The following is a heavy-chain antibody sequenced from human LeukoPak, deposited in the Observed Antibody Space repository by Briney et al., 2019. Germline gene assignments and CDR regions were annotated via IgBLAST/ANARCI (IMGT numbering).Heavy chain of an antibody. CDR1: GYAFTNYG. CDR2: ISTFNGNT. Sequence: ASVKVSCKASGYAFTNYGVGWLRLAPGQGLQWLGWISTFNGNTNYAQIVQDRVTMTTDTSTNTAYLELRSLRSDDTAVYYCARMVDGDYGSDYWGQGTLVTVSS. D-gene: IGHD4-17*01. CDR3: ARMVDGDYGSDY. V-gene: IGHV1-18*01. J-gene: IGHJ4*02.